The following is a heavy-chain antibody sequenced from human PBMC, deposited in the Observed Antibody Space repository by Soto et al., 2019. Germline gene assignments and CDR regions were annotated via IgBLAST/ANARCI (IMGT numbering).Heavy chain of an antibody. J-gene: IGHJ6*02. V-gene: IGHV2-5*02. Sequence: QITLKESGPTLVKPTQTLTLTCTFSGFSLSTSGVGVVWIRQPPGKALEWLALIYWDGDERYSPFLKSRLTITQDTPKNQVALTMTNMDPVDTATYYCAHKGGRGAGMDVWGQGTTVTVSS. CDR1: GFSLSTSGVG. D-gene: IGHD2-15*01. CDR3: AHKGGRGAGMDV. CDR2: IYWDGDE.